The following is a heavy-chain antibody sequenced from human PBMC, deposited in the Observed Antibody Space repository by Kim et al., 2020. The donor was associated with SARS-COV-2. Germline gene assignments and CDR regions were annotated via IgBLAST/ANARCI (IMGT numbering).Heavy chain of an antibody. D-gene: IGHD1-26*01. Sequence: SVKVSCKTSGGTFSTHAISWVRQAPGQGLEWMGGIIPIFNRGNYVQKFEGRVTITADESTSTAYMELSSLRSEDTAVYYCAKKIVGGTTYSGMDVWGQG. CDR3: AKKIVGGTTYSGMDV. CDR2: IIPIFNRG. V-gene: IGHV1-69*13. CDR1: GGTFSTHA. J-gene: IGHJ6*02.